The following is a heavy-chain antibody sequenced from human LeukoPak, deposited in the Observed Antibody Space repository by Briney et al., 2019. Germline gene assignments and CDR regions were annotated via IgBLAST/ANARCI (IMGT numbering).Heavy chain of an antibody. CDR2: IKSKSDGGTT. D-gene: IGHD3-22*01. J-gene: IGHJ4*02. CDR1: GFTFSNAW. Sequence: GGSLGLSCAASGFTFSNAWMSWVRQAPGKGLEWVGRIKSKSDGGTTDYAAPVEGRFTISRDDSKNTLYLQMNSLKTEDTAVYYCTTGSYYDTTDYWGQGTLVTVSS. CDR3: TTGSYYDTTDY. V-gene: IGHV3-15*01.